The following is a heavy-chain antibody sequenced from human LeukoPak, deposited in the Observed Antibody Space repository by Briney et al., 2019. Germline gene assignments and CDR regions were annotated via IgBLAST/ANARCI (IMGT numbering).Heavy chain of an antibody. Sequence: GGSLRLSCAAPGFTVSTSYMAWVRQAPGKGLEWVSIMYVGGDTYYPDSVKGRFTMSRDNSKNTLYLQMNNLRGDDTAIYYCARGGGWLWSTFFDYWGQGTLVTVSS. CDR2: MYVGGDT. CDR1: GFTVSTSY. CDR3: ARGGGWLWSTFFDY. D-gene: IGHD5-18*01. V-gene: IGHV3-53*01. J-gene: IGHJ4*02.